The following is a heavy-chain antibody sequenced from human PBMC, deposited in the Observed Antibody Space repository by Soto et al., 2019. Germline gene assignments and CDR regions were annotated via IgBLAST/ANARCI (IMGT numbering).Heavy chain of an antibody. CDR3: AKDNGNYGSGSFSH. J-gene: IGHJ4*02. V-gene: IGHV3-23*01. Sequence: EVQLLESGGGLVQPGGSLRLSCAASGFTFGSYAISWVRQAPGKGLEWASLISGTGDSPEYANSVKGRFTISRDYSKTTVFLQMNSLRAEDTAVYFCAKDNGNYGSGSFSHWGQGTLVTVSS. CDR2: ISGTGDSP. D-gene: IGHD3-10*01. CDR1: GFTFGSYA.